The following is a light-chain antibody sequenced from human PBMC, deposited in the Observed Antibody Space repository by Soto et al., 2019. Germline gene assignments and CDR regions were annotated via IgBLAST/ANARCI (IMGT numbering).Light chain of an antibody. J-gene: IGLJ2*01. CDR1: SSDVGGYNY. V-gene: IGLV2-11*01. CDR3: CSYAGSYHVV. CDR2: DVS. Sequence: QSALTQPRSVSGSPGQSVTISCTGTSSDVGGYNYVSWYRQHPGKAPKLMIYDVSKRPSGVPDRFSGSKSGNTASLTISGLQAEDEADYYCCSYAGSYHVVFGGGTKLTVL.